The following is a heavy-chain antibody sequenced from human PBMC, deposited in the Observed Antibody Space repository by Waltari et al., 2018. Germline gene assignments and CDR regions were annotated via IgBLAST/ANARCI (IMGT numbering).Heavy chain of an antibody. V-gene: IGHV1-69*14. CDR2: IIPIFGTA. CDR1: GGTFSSYA. D-gene: IGHD6-6*01. Sequence: QVQLVQSGAEVKKPGSSVKVSCKASGGTFSSYAISWVRQAPGQGLEWMGGIIPIFGTANYAQKFQGRVTITADKSTSTAYMELSSLRSEDTAVYYCARVDSSSSPRLYYYMDVWGKGTTVTVSS. J-gene: IGHJ6*03. CDR3: ARVDSSSSPRLYYYMDV.